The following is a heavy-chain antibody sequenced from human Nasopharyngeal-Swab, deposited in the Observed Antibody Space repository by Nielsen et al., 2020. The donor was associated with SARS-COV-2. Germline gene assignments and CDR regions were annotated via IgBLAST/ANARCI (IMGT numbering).Heavy chain of an antibody. CDR1: GFTFDDYA. V-gene: IGHV3-9*01. CDR2: ISWNSGSI. D-gene: IGHD3-9*01. Sequence: SLKISCAASGFTFDDYAMHWVRQAPGKGLEWVSGISWNSGSIGYADSVKGRFTISRDNAKNSLYLQMNSLRAEDTALYYCAKGHYDILTGSLYYYGMDVWGRGTTVTVSS. J-gene: IGHJ6*02. CDR3: AKGHYDILTGSLYYYGMDV.